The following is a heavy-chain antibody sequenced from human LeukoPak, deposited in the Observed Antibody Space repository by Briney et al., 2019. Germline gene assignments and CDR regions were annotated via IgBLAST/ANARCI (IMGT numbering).Heavy chain of an antibody. CDR1: GYTFTSYA. CDR2: INAGNGNT. J-gene: IGHJ4*02. V-gene: IGHV1-3*01. D-gene: IGHD1-1*01. CDR3: ARASTGTTDLFDY. Sequence: ASVKVSCKASGYTFTSYAMHWVRQAPGQRLEWMGWINAGNGNTKYSQKFQGRVTITRDTSASTAYVELRSLRSDDTAVYYCARASTGTTDLFDYWGQGTLVTVSS.